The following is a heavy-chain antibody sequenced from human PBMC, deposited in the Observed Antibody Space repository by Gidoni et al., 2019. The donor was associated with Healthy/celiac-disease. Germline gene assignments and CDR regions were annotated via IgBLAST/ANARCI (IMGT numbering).Heavy chain of an antibody. CDR3: AKDLRFRARGYYYYGMDV. CDR2: ISYDGSNK. D-gene: IGHD3-10*01. J-gene: IGHJ6*02. CDR1: GSTFRSYG. V-gene: IGHV3-30*18. Sequence: QVQLVEPGGRVVQPGRSLRLYCAASGSTFRSYGLHWVRQAPGKGLEWVAVISYDGSNKYYADSVKGRFTIPRDNSKNTLYLQMNSLRAEDTAVYYCAKDLRFRARGYYYYGMDVWGQGTTVTVSS.